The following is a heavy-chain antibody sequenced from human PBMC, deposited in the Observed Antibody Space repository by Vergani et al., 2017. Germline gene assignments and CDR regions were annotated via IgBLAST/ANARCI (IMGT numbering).Heavy chain of an antibody. CDR1: GFTFSSYW. CDR3: AREGSLAAADYYYYGMDV. Sequence: VQLVESGGGVVQPGRSLRLSCAASGFTFSSYWMSWVRQAPGKGLEWVANIKQDGSEKYYVDSVKGRFTISRDNAKNSLYLQMNSLRAEDTAVYYCAREGSLAAADYYYYGMDVWGQGTTVTVSS. V-gene: IGHV3-7*03. J-gene: IGHJ6*02. CDR2: IKQDGSEK. D-gene: IGHD6-13*01.